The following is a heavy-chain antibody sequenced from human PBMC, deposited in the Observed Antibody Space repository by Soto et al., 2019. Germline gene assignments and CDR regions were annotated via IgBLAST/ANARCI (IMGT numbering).Heavy chain of an antibody. Sequence: GGSLRLSCAASGFTFSSYAMSWVRQAPGKGLEWVSAISGSGGSTYYADSVKGRFTISRDNSKNTLYLQMNSLRAEDTAVYYCAKAVRGEWLLSNWFDPWGQGTLVTVSS. CDR2: ISGSGGST. CDR3: AKAVRGEWLLSNWFDP. V-gene: IGHV3-23*01. D-gene: IGHD3-3*01. CDR1: GFTFSSYA. J-gene: IGHJ5*02.